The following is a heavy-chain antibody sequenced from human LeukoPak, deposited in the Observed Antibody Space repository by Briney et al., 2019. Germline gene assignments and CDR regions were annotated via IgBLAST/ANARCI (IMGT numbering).Heavy chain of an antibody. J-gene: IGHJ4*02. D-gene: IGHD4-23*01. V-gene: IGHV1-69*13. CDR1: GGTFSSYA. CDR2: IIPIFGTA. Sequence: SVKVSCKASGGTFSSYAISWVRQAPGQGLEWMGGIIPIFGTANYAQKFQGRVTITADESTSTAHMELSSLRSEDTAVYYCAREGATVVYFDYWGQGTLVTVSS. CDR3: AREGATVVYFDY.